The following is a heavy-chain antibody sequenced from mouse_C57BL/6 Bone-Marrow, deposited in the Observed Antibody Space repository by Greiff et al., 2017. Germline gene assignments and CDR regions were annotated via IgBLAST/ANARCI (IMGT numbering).Heavy chain of an antibody. V-gene: IGHV1-4*01. CDR2: INPSSGYT. D-gene: IGHD1-1*01. Sequence: VQLQQSGAELARPGASVKMSCKASGYTFTSYTMHWVKQRPGQGLEWIGYINPSSGYTKYNQKFKDKATLTADKSSSTAYMQLSSLTSEDSAVYYCARYTTVAGAMDHWGQGTSVTVSS. CDR3: ARYTTVAGAMDH. CDR1: GYTFTSYT. J-gene: IGHJ4*01.